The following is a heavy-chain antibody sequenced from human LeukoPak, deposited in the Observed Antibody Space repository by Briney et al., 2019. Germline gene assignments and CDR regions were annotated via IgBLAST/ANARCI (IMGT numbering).Heavy chain of an antibody. CDR2: ISGGGDIT. CDR1: GFNFANHA. CDR3: VREDTPATANY. D-gene: IGHD2-21*02. J-gene: IGHJ4*02. V-gene: IGHV3-23*01. Sequence: GGSLRLSCAASGFNFANHAMSWVRQTPGKGLEWVSAISGGGDITYYADSVTGRFTISRDSSKDTLFLQMHSLRPGDTAVYYCVREDTPATANYWGQGTLVTISS.